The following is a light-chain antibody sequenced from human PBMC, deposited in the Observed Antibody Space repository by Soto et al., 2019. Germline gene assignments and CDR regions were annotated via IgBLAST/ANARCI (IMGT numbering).Light chain of an antibody. CDR1: SSDVGSYNL. CDR2: EGS. J-gene: IGLJ2*01. CDR3: CSYAGSSTRVV. Sequence: QSALTQPASVSGSPGQSITISCTGTSSDVGSYNLVSWYQQHPGKAPKLMIYEGSKRPSGVSNRFSGSKSGNTASLTISGLQPEDEADYYCCSYAGSSTRVVFGGGTKVTVL. V-gene: IGLV2-23*01.